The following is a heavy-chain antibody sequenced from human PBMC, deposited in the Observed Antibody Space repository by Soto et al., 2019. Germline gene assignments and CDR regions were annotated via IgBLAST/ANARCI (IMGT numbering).Heavy chain of an antibody. D-gene: IGHD3-10*01. J-gene: IGHJ5*02. CDR3: ARDKDPMAYNWFDP. Sequence: GGSLRLSCAAAGFTFSSYSMNWVRQAPGKGLEWVSSISSSSSYIYYADSVKGRFTISRDNAKNSLYLQMNSLRAEDTAVYYCARDKDPMAYNWFDPWGQGTLVTVSS. CDR1: GFTFSSYS. CDR2: ISSSSSYI. V-gene: IGHV3-21*01.